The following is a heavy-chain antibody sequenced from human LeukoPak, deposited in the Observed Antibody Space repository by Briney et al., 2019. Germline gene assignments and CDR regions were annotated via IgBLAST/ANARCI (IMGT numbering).Heavy chain of an antibody. Sequence: ASVTVSCKASGYTFTVYYMHWVRQAPGQGLEWMGGIIPIFGTANYAQKFQGRVTITADESTSTAYMELSSLRSEDTAVYYCARGGSSWYDGESTANNWFDPWGQGTLVTVSS. V-gene: IGHV1-69*13. CDR3: ARGGSSWYDGESTANNWFDP. CDR2: IIPIFGTA. J-gene: IGHJ5*02. D-gene: IGHD6-13*01. CDR1: GYTFTVYY.